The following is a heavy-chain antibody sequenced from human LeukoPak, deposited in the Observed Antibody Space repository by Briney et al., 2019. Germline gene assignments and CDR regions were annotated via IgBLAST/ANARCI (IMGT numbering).Heavy chain of an antibody. Sequence: GGSLRLSCAASGFTFSSYGMHWVRQAPGKGLEWVAVISYDGSNKYYADSVKGRFTISRDNAKNSLYLQMNSLRAEDTAVYYCARAELPYGGNAYWGQGTLVTVSS. V-gene: IGHV3-30*03. CDR2: ISYDGSNK. D-gene: IGHD4-23*01. J-gene: IGHJ4*02. CDR1: GFTFSSYG. CDR3: ARAELPYGGNAY.